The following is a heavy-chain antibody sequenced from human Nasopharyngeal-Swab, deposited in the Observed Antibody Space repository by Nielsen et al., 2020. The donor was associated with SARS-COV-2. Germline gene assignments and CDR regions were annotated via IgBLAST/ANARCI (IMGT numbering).Heavy chain of an antibody. D-gene: IGHD3-10*01. J-gene: IGHJ5*02. V-gene: IGHV5-51*01. CDR1: GYSFSTYW. CDR2: IYPGDSDT. Sequence: GGSLRLSCQGSGYSFSTYWIGWVRQMPGKGLEWMGIIYPGDSDTRYSPSFQGQVTISADKSISTVYLQWSGLKASDTAMYYCAKTYYYGSGRTIWFDPWGQGTFVTVSS. CDR3: AKTYYYGSGRTIWFDP.